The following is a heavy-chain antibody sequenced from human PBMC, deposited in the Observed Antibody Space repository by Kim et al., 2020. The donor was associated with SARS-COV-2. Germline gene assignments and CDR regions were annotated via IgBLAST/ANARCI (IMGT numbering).Heavy chain of an antibody. CDR2: ISAYNGNT. CDR3: ARSGQLGTPDNKAPHDY. Sequence: ASVKVSCKASGYTFTSYGISWVRQAPGQGLEWMGWISAYNGNTNYAQKLQGGVTMTTDTSTSTAYMELRSLRSDDTAVYYCARSGQLGTPDNKAPHDYWGQGTLVTVSS. CDR1: GYTFTSYG. V-gene: IGHV1-18*01. J-gene: IGHJ4*02. D-gene: IGHD6-6*01.